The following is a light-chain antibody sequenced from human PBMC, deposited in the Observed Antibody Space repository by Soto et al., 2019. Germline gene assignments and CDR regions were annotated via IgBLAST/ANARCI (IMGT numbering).Light chain of an antibody. CDR3: QQANSFPPT. J-gene: IGKJ4*01. CDR1: QGIGSW. CDR2: AAS. Sequence: DIQLAQSPSSVSASVGDRVTITCRASQGIGSWLAWYQQKPGKAPKLLIYAASTLQSGVPSRFSGGGSGTDFTLTISSLQPEDFASYHCQQANSFPPTFGGGTKVEIQ. V-gene: IGKV1D-12*01.